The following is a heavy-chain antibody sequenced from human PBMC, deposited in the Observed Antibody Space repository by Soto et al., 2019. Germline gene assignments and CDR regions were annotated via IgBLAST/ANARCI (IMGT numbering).Heavy chain of an antibody. V-gene: IGHV3-23*01. CDR2: ISGSGVSA. CDR1: GFIFSNHA. CDR3: AKDGYSSSWYNWFDP. D-gene: IGHD6-13*01. Sequence: HPGGSLRLSCAASGFIFSNHAMSWVRQAPGKGLEWVSSISGSGVSAYFADSVKGRFTISRDNSKSTLYLQMNSLRAEDTAIYYCAKDGYSSSWYNWFDPWGHGTQVTVSS. J-gene: IGHJ5*02.